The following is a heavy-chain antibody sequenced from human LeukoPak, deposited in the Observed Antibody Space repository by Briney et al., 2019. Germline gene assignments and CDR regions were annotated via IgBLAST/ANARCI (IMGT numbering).Heavy chain of an antibody. Sequence: GGSLRLSCAASGFTFSSYEMNWVRQAPGKGLEWVSYISSSGSTICYADSVKGRFTISRDNAKNSLYLQMKSLRAEDTAVYYCARGARKGDDYGGFFEYWGQGALVTVSS. CDR1: GFTFSSYE. J-gene: IGHJ4*02. D-gene: IGHD4-23*01. CDR3: ARGARKGDDYGGFFEY. V-gene: IGHV3-48*03. CDR2: ISSSGSTI.